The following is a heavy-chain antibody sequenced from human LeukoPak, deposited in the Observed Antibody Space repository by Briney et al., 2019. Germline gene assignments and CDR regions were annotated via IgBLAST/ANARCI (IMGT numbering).Heavy chain of an antibody. CDR3: ATGYSSSWDVSNYYFDY. CDR1: GYTLTDLS. Sequence: ASVKVSCKVSGYTLTDLSMHWVRQAPGKGLEWMGGFDPEDGETIYAQKFQGRVTMTEDTSTDTAYMELSSLRSEDTAVYYCATGYSSSWDVSNYYFDYWGQGTLVTVSS. CDR2: FDPEDGET. D-gene: IGHD6-13*01. J-gene: IGHJ4*02. V-gene: IGHV1-24*01.